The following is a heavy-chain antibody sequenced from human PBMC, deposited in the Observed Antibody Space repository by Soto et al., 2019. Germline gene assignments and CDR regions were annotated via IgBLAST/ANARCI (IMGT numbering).Heavy chain of an antibody. D-gene: IGHD1-1*01. CDR1: GYTFATYG. V-gene: IGHV1-18*01. Sequence: ASVKVSCKASGYTFATYGISWVRQAPGQGLEWMGWMSAYNGNTNYAQRLQGRVTMTTDTSTSTAYMELRSLRSDDTAVYYSASVSGGQLRPKHYFDYWGQGTLVTVSS. CDR2: MSAYNGNT. CDR3: ASVSGGQLRPKHYFDY. J-gene: IGHJ4*02.